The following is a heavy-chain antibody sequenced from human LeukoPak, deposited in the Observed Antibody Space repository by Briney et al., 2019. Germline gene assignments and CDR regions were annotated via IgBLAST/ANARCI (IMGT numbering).Heavy chain of an antibody. CDR2: ISSSGSTI. CDR1: GFSFSDYY. J-gene: IGHJ4*02. V-gene: IGHV3-11*01. D-gene: IGHD1-26*01. CDR3: ARVYRYSGNYYTGGADY. Sequence: GGSLRLSCAASGFSFSDYYMSWIRQTPGVGLEWVSYISSSGSTIYYANPVQGRFTISRDNAGNSLYLQMSSLRAEDTAVYYCARVYRYSGNYYTGGADYWGQGTLVTVSS.